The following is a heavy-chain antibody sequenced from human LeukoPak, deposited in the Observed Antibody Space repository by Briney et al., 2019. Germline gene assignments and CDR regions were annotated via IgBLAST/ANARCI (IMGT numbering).Heavy chain of an antibody. CDR1: GFIFDNYD. D-gene: IGHD6-25*01. CDR2: INWNGHST. V-gene: IGHV3-20*04. Sequence: GGSLRLSCVASGFIFDNYDMNWVRQVPGKGLEWVSGINWNGHSTRYGDSVKGRFITSRDSAKNSLYLQMNSLRAEDTALYYCARERSRSADAFDIWGQGTMVTVSS. J-gene: IGHJ3*02. CDR3: ARERSRSADAFDI.